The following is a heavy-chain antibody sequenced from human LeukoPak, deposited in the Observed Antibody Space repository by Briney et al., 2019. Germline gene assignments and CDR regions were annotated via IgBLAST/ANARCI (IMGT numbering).Heavy chain of an antibody. Sequence: GASVKVSCKASGGTFSSYAISWVRQAPGQGLEWMGGIIPIFGTANYAQKFQGRVTITTDESTSTAYMELSSLRSEDTAVYYCARGGYDYRRYSYYYYYMDVWGKGTTVTVSS. CDR2: IIPIFGTA. J-gene: IGHJ6*03. CDR1: GGTFSSYA. CDR3: ARGGYDYRRYSYYYYYMDV. V-gene: IGHV1-69*05. D-gene: IGHD5-12*01.